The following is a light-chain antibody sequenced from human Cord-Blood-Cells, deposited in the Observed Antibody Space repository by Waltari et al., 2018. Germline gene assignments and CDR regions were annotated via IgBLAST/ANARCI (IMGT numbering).Light chain of an antibody. V-gene: IGLV2-23*03. CDR2: EGS. CDR3: CSYAGSSTFNWV. CDR1: SSDVGIYNL. Sequence: QSALTQPASVSGSPGQSITISCTGTSSDVGIYNLSPWYQQHPGKAPKLMIYEGSKRPSGVSNRFSGSKSGNTASLTISGLQAEDEADYYCCSYAGSSTFNWVFGGGTKLTVL. J-gene: IGLJ3*02.